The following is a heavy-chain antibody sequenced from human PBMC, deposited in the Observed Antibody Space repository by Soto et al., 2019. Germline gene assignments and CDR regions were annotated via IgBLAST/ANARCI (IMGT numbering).Heavy chain of an antibody. J-gene: IGHJ4*02. V-gene: IGHV2-5*01. CDR3: ARARYIRFLEWLPNPFDY. D-gene: IGHD3-3*01. CDR2: IYWNDDK. CDR1: GFSLSTSGVV. Sequence: ESGPTLVNPTQTLTLTCTFSGFSLSTSGVVVGWIRQPPGKSLECLALIYWNDDKRYSPSLKSSLTITKDTSKNQVVLTMTNMDPVDTATYYCARARYIRFLEWLPNPFDYWGQGKRVTVSS.